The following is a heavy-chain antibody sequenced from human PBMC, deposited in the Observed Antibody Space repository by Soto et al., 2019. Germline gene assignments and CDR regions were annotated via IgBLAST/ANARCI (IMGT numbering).Heavy chain of an antibody. J-gene: IGHJ6*03. CDR1: GYAFTGYY. CDR2: INPNSGGT. Sequence: GASAKVSCKASGYAFTGYYMHWVRQAPGQGLEWMGWINPNSGGTNYAQKFQGWVTMTRDTSISTAYMELRSLRSDDTAVYYCARGAPTYYDFWSGYSPYYYYYMDVWGKGTTVTVSS. V-gene: IGHV1-2*04. CDR3: ARGAPTYYDFWSGYSPYYYYYMDV. D-gene: IGHD3-3*01.